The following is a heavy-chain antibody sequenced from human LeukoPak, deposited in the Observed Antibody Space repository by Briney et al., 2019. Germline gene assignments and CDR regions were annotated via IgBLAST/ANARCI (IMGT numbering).Heavy chain of an antibody. J-gene: IGHJ4*02. CDR2: IRSRANSYAT. D-gene: IGHD1-26*01. CDR1: GFTFSTSA. V-gene: IGHV3-73*01. CDR3: STSLVGGIDY. Sequence: PGGSLRLSCSASGFTFSTSALHWVRQASGTGLEWVGLIRSRANSYATTYGASVKGRFTISRDDSKNTAYLQMNSLKTEDTAVYYCSTSLVGGIDYWGQGTLVTVSS.